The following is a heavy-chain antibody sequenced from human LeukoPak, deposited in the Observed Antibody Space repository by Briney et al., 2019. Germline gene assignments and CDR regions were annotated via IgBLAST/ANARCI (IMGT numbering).Heavy chain of an antibody. CDR3: AKNRVGATPWSFDY. CDR2: VSVSGGNT. D-gene: IGHD1-26*01. J-gene: IGHJ4*02. CDR1: GFTFSSYA. V-gene: IGHV3-23*01. Sequence: PGGSLRLSCAASGFTFSSYAMSWVRQAPGKGLEWVSAVSVSGGNTYYADSVRGRFTISKDNSKNTLFLQMNSLRAEDTAIYYCAKNRVGATPWSFDYWGQGTLVTVSS.